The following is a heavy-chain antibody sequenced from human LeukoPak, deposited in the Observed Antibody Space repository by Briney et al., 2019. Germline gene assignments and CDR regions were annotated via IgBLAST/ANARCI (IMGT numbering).Heavy chain of an antibody. D-gene: IGHD1-26*01. CDR2: IYTSGST. V-gene: IGHV4-4*07. CDR1: GGSISSYY. Sequence: SETLSLTCTVSGGSISSYYWSWIRQPAGKGLEWIGRIYTSGSTSYNPSLKSRLTMSVDTSKNQFSLKLSSVTAADTAVYYCASTVELGTELDYWGQGTLVTVSS. CDR3: ASTVELGTELDY. J-gene: IGHJ4*02.